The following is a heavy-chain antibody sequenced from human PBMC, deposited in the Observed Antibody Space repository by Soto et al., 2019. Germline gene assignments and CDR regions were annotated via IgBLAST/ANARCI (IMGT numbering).Heavy chain of an antibody. CDR3: ARDKDAKVDRQYFDY. Sequence: SETLSLTCSVSGVSVISGGHYWNWIRQFPGKGLEWIGYIYHSGGGYYNPSLKSRASMSVDTSKNEFSLRLASVTAADTAVYFCARDKDAKVDRQYFDYWGQGALVTVSS. J-gene: IGHJ4*02. V-gene: IGHV4-31*03. CDR2: IYHSGGG. CDR1: GVSVISGGHY.